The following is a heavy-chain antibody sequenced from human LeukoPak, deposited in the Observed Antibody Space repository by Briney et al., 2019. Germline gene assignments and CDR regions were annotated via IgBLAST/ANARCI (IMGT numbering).Heavy chain of an antibody. V-gene: IGHV3-23*01. D-gene: IGHD6-13*01. Sequence: GGSLRLSCAASGFTFSSYAMSWVRQAPGKGLEWVSAISGSGGSTYYADSVKGRFTISRDNPKNTLYLQMNSLRAEDTAVYYCAKRLAAAGSYYQYYYMDVWGKGTTVTISS. CDR2: ISGSGGST. CDR1: GFTFSSYA. J-gene: IGHJ6*03. CDR3: AKRLAAAGSYYQYYYMDV.